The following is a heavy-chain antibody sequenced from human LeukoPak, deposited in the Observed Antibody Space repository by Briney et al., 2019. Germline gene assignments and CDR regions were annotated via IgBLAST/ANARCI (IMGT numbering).Heavy chain of an antibody. CDR2: ISAYNGNT. J-gene: IGHJ4*02. CDR3: ARDMGPFYSSSSGWVLDY. CDR1: GYTFTSYG. V-gene: IGHV1-18*01. D-gene: IGHD6-6*01. Sequence: GASVKVSCKASGYTFTSYGISWVRQAPGQGLEWMGWISAYNGNTNYAQKLQGRVTITADESTSTAYMELSSLRSEDTAVYYCARDMGPFYSSSSGWVLDYWGQGTLVTVSS.